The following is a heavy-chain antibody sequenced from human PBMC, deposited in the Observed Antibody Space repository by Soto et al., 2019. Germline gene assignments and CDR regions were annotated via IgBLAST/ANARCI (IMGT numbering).Heavy chain of an antibody. Sequence: PGGSLRLSCADSGFTFSTYALSWVRQALGKGLECVSAINERGGSTYYADSVKGRFTISRDNSKKTLYLQMNSLRAKDTALYYCAKDKSGTTAFDIWGQGTMATVSS. CDR1: GFTFSTYA. CDR2: INERGGST. CDR3: AKDKSGTTAFDI. V-gene: IGHV3-23*01. D-gene: IGHD1-1*01. J-gene: IGHJ3*02.